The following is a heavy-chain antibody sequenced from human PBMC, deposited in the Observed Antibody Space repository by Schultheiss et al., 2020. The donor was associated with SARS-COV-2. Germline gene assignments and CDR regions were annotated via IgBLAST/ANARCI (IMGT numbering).Heavy chain of an antibody. J-gene: IGHJ4*02. V-gene: IGHV4-31*03. CDR3: ARGDYGDYVGY. CDR2: IYYSGST. D-gene: IGHD4-17*01. Sequence: SETLSLTCTVSGGSISSGGYYWSWIRQHPGKGMEWIGYIYYSGSTYYNPSLKSRVTISVDTSKNQFSLKLSSVTAADTAVYYCARGDYGDYVGYWGQGTLVTVSS. CDR1: GGSISSGGYY.